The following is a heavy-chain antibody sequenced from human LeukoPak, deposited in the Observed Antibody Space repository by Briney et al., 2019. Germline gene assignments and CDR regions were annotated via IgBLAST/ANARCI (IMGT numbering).Heavy chain of an antibody. CDR1: VGSISSYY. V-gene: IGHV4-59*01. D-gene: IGHD6-19*01. CDR2: IYYSGST. Sequence: PSETLSLTCTVSVGSISSYYWSWIRQPPGKGLEWIGYIYYSGSTNYNPSLKSRVTISVDTSKNQFSLQLTSVTAADTSVYYCARDEGSGWYYFDYWGQGTLVTVSS. CDR3: ARDEGSGWYYFDY. J-gene: IGHJ4*02.